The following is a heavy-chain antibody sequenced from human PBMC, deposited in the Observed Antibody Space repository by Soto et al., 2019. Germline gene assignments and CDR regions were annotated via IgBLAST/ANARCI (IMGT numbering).Heavy chain of an antibody. Sequence: GGSLRLSCAASRFTFSSYPMHSVRQAPGKGLEYVSAISSNGGSTYYANSVKGRFTISRDNSKNTLYLQMGSLRAEDMAVYYCARGPGYYFDYWGQGTLVTVSS. J-gene: IGHJ4*02. CDR3: ARGPGYYFDY. CDR1: RFTFSSYP. CDR2: ISSNGGST. V-gene: IGHV3-64*01.